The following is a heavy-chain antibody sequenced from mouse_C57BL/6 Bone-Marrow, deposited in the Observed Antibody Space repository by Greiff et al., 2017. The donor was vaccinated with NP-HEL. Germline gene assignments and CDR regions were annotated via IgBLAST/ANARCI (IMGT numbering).Heavy chain of an antibody. Sequence: QVQLQQSGAELVKPGASVKLSCKASGYTFTSYWMQWVKQSPGQGLEWIGEIDPSDSYTNYNQKFKGKATLTVDTSSSTAYMQLSSLTSEDSAVYYCARRWSFDYWGQGTTLTVSS. V-gene: IGHV1-50*01. CDR3: ARRWSFDY. J-gene: IGHJ2*01. CDR1: GYTFTSYW. CDR2: IDPSDSYT.